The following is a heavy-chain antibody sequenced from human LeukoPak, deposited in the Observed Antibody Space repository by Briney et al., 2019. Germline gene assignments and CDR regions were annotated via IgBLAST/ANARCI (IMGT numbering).Heavy chain of an antibody. Sequence: GGSLRLSCAASGFTFSDYWMTWVRQAPGKGLEWVANIKRDGSEKYYVDSLKGRFTISRDNSKNTLYLQMNSLRAEDTAVYYCAKDSGASSSWYYGDYWGQGTLVTVSS. D-gene: IGHD6-13*01. V-gene: IGHV3-7*01. CDR1: GFTFSDYW. J-gene: IGHJ4*02. CDR3: AKDSGASSSWYYGDY. CDR2: IKRDGSEK.